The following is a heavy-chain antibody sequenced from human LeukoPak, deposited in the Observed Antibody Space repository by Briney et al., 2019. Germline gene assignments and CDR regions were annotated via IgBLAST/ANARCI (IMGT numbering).Heavy chain of an antibody. V-gene: IGHV4-59*01. CDR3: ARHHGSGSPSYYYYGMDV. CDR2: IYYSGST. CDR1: GVSISSYY. Sequence: SETLSLTCTVSGVSISSYYWSWIRQPPGKGLEWIGYIYYSGSTNYNPSLKSRVTISVDTSKNQFSLKLSSVTAADTAVYYCARHHGSGSPSYYYYGMDVWGQGTTVTVSS. D-gene: IGHD3-10*01. J-gene: IGHJ6*02.